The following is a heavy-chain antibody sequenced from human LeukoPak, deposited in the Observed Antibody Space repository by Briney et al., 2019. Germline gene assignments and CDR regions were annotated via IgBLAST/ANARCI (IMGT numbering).Heavy chain of an antibody. V-gene: IGHV4-39*01. CDR3: ARLTRVRNYGGNFGDY. Sequence: PSETLSLTCTVSGVSISSSSYYWGWICQPPGKGLEWIGSIYYSGSTYYNPSLKSRVTISVDTSKNQFSLKLSSVTAADTAVYYCARLTRVRNYGGNFGDYWGQGTLVTVSS. D-gene: IGHD4-23*01. CDR1: GVSISSSSYY. J-gene: IGHJ4*02. CDR2: IYYSGST.